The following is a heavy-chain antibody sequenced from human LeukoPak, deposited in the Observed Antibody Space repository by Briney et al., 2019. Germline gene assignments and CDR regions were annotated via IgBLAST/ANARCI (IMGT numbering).Heavy chain of an antibody. CDR3: ARPDNYYDSSGYYYDY. CDR1: GFTFSSYS. CDR2: ISSSSSYI. J-gene: IGHJ4*02. Sequence: GSLRLSCAASGFTFSSYSMNWVRQAPGKGLEWVSSISSSSSYIYFADSVKGRFTISRDNAKNSLYLQMNSLRAEDTAVYYCARPDNYYDSSGYYYDYWGQGTLVTVSS. D-gene: IGHD3-22*01. V-gene: IGHV3-21*01.